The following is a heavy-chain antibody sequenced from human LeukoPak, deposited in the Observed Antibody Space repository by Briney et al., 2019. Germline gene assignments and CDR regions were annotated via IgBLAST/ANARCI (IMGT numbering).Heavy chain of an antibody. Sequence: GGSLRLSCAASGFTFSSYSMNWVRQAPGKGLEWVSYISSSSSTIYYADSVKGRFTISRDNAKNSLYLQMNSLRAEDTAVYYCARVGDSSSWYGMDVWGQGTTVTVSS. J-gene: IGHJ6*02. D-gene: IGHD6-13*01. CDR3: ARVGDSSSWYGMDV. CDR2: ISSSSSTI. V-gene: IGHV3-48*04. CDR1: GFTFSSYS.